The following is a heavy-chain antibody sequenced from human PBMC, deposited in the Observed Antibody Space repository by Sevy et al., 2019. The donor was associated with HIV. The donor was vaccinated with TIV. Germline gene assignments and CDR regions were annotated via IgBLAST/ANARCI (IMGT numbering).Heavy chain of an antibody. D-gene: IGHD2-2*01. CDR1: EFIFTNAW. V-gene: IGHV3-15*01. Sequence: GGSLRLSCAASEFIFTNAWMSWVRQAPGKGLEWVGRIKSKTNGGTTDYAAPVEGRFTISRDDSTKTLYLQMNSLKTEDTAVYYCTTDLEYQLERYYFNYWGQGTLVTVSS. CDR2: IKSKTNGGTT. J-gene: IGHJ4*02. CDR3: TTDLEYQLERYYFNY.